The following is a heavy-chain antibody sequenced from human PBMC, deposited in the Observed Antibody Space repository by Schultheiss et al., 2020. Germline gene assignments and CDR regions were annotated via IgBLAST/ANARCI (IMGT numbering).Heavy chain of an antibody. D-gene: IGHD3-3*01. CDR3: ARDSDLFGVVITYDY. Sequence: GESLKISCAASGFTFSSYAMHWVRQAPGKGLEWVSAISGSGGSTYYADSVKGRFTISRDNSKNSLYLQMNSLRDEDTAVYYCARDSDLFGVVITYDYLGQGTLVTVSS. V-gene: IGHV3-23*01. CDR2: ISGSGGST. CDR1: GFTFSSYA. J-gene: IGHJ4*02.